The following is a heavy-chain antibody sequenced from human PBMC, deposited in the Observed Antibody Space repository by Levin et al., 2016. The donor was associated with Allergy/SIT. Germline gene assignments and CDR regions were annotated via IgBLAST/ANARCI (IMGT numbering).Heavy chain of an antibody. Sequence: GESLKISCAASGFTFSTYGMNWVRQAPGKGLEWVSSISSSSSYIYYADSVKGRFTISRDNAKNSLYLQMNSLRAEDTAVYYCAREGGGRYQFDYWGQGTLVTVSS. D-gene: IGHD3-16*02. CDR1: GFTFSTYG. J-gene: IGHJ4*02. CDR3: AREGGGRYQFDY. CDR2: ISSSSSYI. V-gene: IGHV3-21*01.